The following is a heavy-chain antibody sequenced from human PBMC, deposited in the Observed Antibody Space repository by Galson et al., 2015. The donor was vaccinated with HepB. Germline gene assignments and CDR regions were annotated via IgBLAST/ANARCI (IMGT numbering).Heavy chain of an antibody. Sequence: SVKVSCKASGGTFSSYTISWVRQAPGQGLEWMGRIIPILGIANYAQKFQGRVTITADKSTSTAYMELSSLRSEDTAVYYCASLPEYSSGWTLEWGQGTLVTVSS. V-gene: IGHV1-69*02. CDR2: IIPILGIA. CDR3: ASLPEYSSGWTLE. CDR1: GGTFSSYT. D-gene: IGHD6-19*01. J-gene: IGHJ4*02.